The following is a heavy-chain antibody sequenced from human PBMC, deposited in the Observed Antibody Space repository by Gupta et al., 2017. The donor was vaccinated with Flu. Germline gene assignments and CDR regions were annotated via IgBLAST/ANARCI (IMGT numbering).Heavy chain of an antibody. D-gene: IGHD6-13*01. CDR2: ISSSSSYT. J-gene: IGHJ4*02. Sequence: QVQLVESGGGLVNLGGYLRLSYAASGLTFREYSMSWLRQAPGKGLEWVSYISSSSSYTNYADSVKGRFTISRDNAKNSLYLQMNSLRAEDTAVYYCARVGEMAAAGPGADYWGQGTLVTVSS. CDR3: ARVGEMAAAGPGADY. V-gene: IGHV3-11*05. CDR1: GLTFREYS.